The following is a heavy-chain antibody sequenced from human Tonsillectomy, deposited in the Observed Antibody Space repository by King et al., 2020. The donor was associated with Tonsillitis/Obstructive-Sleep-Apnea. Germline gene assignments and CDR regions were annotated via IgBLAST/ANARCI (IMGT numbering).Heavy chain of an antibody. J-gene: IGHJ5*02. D-gene: IGHD6-13*01. V-gene: IGHV4-34*01. CDR3: ARAVAAPDNWFDP. Sequence: QVQLQQWGAGLLKPSETLSLTCAVYGGSFSGYYWSWIRQPPGKGLEWCGEINHSGSTNYNPSLKSRFTISRHNVKNSLYLQMNSLRAEDTAVYYCARAVAAPDNWFDPWGQGTLVTVSS. CDR1: GGSFSGYY. CDR2: INHSGST.